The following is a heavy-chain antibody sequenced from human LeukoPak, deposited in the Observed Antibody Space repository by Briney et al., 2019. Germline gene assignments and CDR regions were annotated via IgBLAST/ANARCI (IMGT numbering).Heavy chain of an antibody. Sequence: KPSETLSLTCAVYGGSFSGYYWSWIRQPPGKGLEWLGYIYYSGSTNYNPSLKSRVTISVDTSKNQFSLKLSSVTAADTAVYYCARDYYGSGSYSPLGGWFDPRGQGTLVTVSS. CDR1: GGSFSGYY. D-gene: IGHD3-10*01. J-gene: IGHJ5*02. CDR3: ARDYYGSGSYSPLGGWFDP. V-gene: IGHV4-59*01. CDR2: IYYSGST.